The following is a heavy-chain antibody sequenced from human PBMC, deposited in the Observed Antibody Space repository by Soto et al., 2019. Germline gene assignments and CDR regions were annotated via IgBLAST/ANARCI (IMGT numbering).Heavy chain of an antibody. CDR1: GYSFTSYW. D-gene: IGHD2-2*01. V-gene: IGHV5-10-1*01. CDR3: ARQTSSTSAGWFDP. CDR2: IDPSDSYT. Sequence: ESLKTYFKGSGYSFTSYWISWVRQIAGKGLEWMGRIDPSDSYTNYSPSFQGHVTISADKSISTAYLQWSSLKASDTAMYYCARQTSSTSAGWFDPWGQGTPVTVSS. J-gene: IGHJ5*02.